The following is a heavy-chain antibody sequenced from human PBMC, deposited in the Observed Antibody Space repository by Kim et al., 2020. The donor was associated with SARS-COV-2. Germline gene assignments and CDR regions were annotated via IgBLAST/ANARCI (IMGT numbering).Heavy chain of an antibody. D-gene: IGHD1-1*01. V-gene: IGHV1-24*01. CDR1: GYTLTELS. Sequence: ASVKVSCKVSGYTLTELSMHWVRQAPGKGLEWMGGFDPEDGETIYAQKFQGRVTMTEDTSTDTAYMELSSLRSEDTAVYYCATATMYPQNYYYYGMDVWGQGTTVTVSS. CDR3: ATATMYPQNYYYYGMDV. CDR2: FDPEDGET. J-gene: IGHJ6*02.